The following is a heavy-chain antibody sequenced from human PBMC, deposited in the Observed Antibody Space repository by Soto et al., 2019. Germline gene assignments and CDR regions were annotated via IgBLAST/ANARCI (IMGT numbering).Heavy chain of an antibody. D-gene: IGHD2-15*01. V-gene: IGHV3-53*01. Sequence: EVQLVESGGGLIQPGGSLRLSCAASGFTVSSNYMSWVRQAPGKGLEWVSVIYSGGSTYYADSVKGRFTISRDNSKNTLYLQMNSLRAEDTAVYYCERDYGGSTYGMDVWGQGTTVTVSS. CDR3: ERDYGGSTYGMDV. J-gene: IGHJ6*02. CDR2: IYSGGST. CDR1: GFTVSSNY.